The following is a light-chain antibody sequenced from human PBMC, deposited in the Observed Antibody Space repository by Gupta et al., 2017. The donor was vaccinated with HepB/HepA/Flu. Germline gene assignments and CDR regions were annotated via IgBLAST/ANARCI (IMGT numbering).Light chain of an antibody. Sequence: DIQMTQSPSSLSASVGDRVTITCRASQSISSYLNWYQQKPGKAPKFLIYGACNVHSGVPSRFSGSDSGTXFTLTIXSRQAEDLATYYCQQTDSTPLTFGXGTKVEIK. CDR2: GAC. J-gene: IGKJ4*01. CDR1: QSISSY. V-gene: IGKV1-39*01. CDR3: QQTDSTPLT.